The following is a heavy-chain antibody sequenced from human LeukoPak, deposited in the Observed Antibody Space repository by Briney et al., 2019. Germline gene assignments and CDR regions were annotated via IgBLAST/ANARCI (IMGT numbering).Heavy chain of an antibody. V-gene: IGHV5-51*01. J-gene: IGHJ4*02. CDR3: ARHVEGIAEDY. CDR1: GYSFTTYW. D-gene: IGHD6-13*01. Sequence: GESLKISCQGSGYSFTTYWIGWVRQMPGKGLEWMGIIYPGDSDTRYSPSFQGQVTISADKSISTAYLQWSSLKASDTAMYHCARHVEGIAEDYWGQGTLVTVSS. CDR2: IYPGDSDT.